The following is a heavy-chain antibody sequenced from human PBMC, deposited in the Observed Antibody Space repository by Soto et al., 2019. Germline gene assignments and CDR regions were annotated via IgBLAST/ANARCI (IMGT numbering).Heavy chain of an antibody. J-gene: IGHJ6*02. Sequence: GXSVKVSCKASGYTLTSYYLHWVRQAPGQGPEWMGIINPSGGITNDAQKFQDRVTMTSDTSTSTVYMELSSLRSEDTAVYYCARGISTNRYYYYYGMDVWGQGTTVTASS. CDR3: ARGISTNRYYYYYGMDV. D-gene: IGHD2-8*01. V-gene: IGHV1-46*01. CDR1: GYTLTSYY. CDR2: INPSGGIT.